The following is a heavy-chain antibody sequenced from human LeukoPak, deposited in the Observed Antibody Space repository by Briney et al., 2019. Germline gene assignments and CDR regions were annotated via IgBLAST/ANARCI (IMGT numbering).Heavy chain of an antibody. CDR2: IYYSGST. J-gene: IGHJ4*02. D-gene: IGHD2-15*01. V-gene: IGHV4-30-4*01. CDR1: GGSISSGDYY. CDR3: ARDCSGGSCFDY. Sequence: PSETLSLTCTVSGGSISSGDYYWSWIRQPLGKGLEWIGYIYYSGSTYYNPFLKSRVTISVDTSKNQFSLKLSSVTAADTAVYYCARDCSGGSCFDYWGQGTLVTVSS.